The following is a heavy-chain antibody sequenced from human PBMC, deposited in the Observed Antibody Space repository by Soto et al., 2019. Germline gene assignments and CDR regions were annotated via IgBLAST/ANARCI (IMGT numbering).Heavy chain of an antibody. CDR3: ARDKSGSGLNWFDP. CDR2: IIPIFGTA. CDR1: GGTFSSYA. J-gene: IGHJ5*02. V-gene: IGHV1-69*13. D-gene: IGHD2-15*01. Sequence: SVKVSCKASGGTFSSYAISWVRQAPGQGLEWMGGIIPIFGTANYAQKFQGRVTITADESTSTAYMELSSLRSEDTAVYYRARDKSGSGLNWFDPWGQGTLVTVSS.